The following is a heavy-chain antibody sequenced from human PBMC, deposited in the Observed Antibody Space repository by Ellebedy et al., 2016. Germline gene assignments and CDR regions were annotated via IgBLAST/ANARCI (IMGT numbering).Heavy chain of an antibody. CDR2: INPNSGGT. V-gene: IGHV1-2*02. D-gene: IGHD2-2*01. CDR3: ARDPDSDLEVVPSLLDY. Sequence: ASVKVSXKASGDTFSSYAISWVRQAPGQGLEWMGWINPNSGGTDYAQHFQGRVTMTSDTSISTAYMEVSSLRTDDTAVYYCARDPDSDLEVVPSLLDYWGQGTLVTVSS. CDR1: GDTFSSYA. J-gene: IGHJ4*02.